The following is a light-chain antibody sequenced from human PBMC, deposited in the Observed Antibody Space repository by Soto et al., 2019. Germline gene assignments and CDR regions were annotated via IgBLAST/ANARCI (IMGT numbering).Light chain of an antibody. CDR2: DVN. Sequence: QSALTQPASVSGSPGQSITISCTGTSSDVGGYNYVSWYQQHPGKAPKLMIYDVNNRPSGVSNRFSGSKSGNTASLTISGPQAEDGADYYCSSYTSSSTSVVFGGGTKVTVL. CDR1: SSDVGGYNY. J-gene: IGLJ2*01. V-gene: IGLV2-14*01. CDR3: SSYTSSSTSVV.